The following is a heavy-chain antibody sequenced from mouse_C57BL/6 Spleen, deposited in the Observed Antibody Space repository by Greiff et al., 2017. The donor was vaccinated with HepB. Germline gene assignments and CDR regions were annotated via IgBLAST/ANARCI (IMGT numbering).Heavy chain of an antibody. CDR2: INPSSGYT. J-gene: IGHJ2*01. V-gene: IGHV1-7*01. CDR1: GYPFTSYW. Sequence: QVKLQESGAELAKPGASVKLFCKASGYPFTSYWRHWGKQRPGQGLEWIGYINPSSGYTKYNQKFKDKATLTADKSSSTAYMQLSSLTYEDSAVYYCARYDYFDYWGQGTTLTVSS. CDR3: ARYDYFDY.